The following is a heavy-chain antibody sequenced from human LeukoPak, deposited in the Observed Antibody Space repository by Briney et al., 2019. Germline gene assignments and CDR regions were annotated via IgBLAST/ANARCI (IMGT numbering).Heavy chain of an antibody. D-gene: IGHD3-10*01. J-gene: IGHJ4*02. Sequence: SETLSLTCAVYGGSFSGYYWSWIPQPPGKGLEWIGEINHSGSTNYNPSLKSRVTISVDTSKNQFSLKLSSVTAADTAVYYCAREYRRITMVRGVGTFDYWGQGTLVTVSS. CDR3: AREYRRITMVRGVGTFDY. CDR2: INHSGST. V-gene: IGHV4-34*01. CDR1: GGSFSGYY.